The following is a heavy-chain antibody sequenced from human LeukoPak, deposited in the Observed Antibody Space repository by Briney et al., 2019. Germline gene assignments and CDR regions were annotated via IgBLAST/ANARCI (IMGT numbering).Heavy chain of an antibody. CDR3: ARGQFWRYFDY. CDR1: GGSFSGYY. J-gene: IGHJ4*02. Sequence: SETLSLTCAVYGGSFSGYYWSWIRQPPGKGLEWIGEINHSGSTNYNPSLKSRVTISVDTSKNQSSLKLSSVTAADTAVYYCARGQFWRYFDYWGQGTLVTVSS. V-gene: IGHV4-34*01. D-gene: IGHD3-3*01. CDR2: INHSGST.